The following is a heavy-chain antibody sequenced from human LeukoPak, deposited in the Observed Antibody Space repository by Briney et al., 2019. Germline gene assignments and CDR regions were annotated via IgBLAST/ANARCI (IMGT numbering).Heavy chain of an antibody. V-gene: IGHV6-1*01. CDR1: GDSVSSNSAA. CDR2: TYYRSEWHT. J-gene: IGHJ4*02. Sequence: SQTLSLTCAISGDSVSSNSAAWNWIRQSPSRGLEWLGRTYYRSEWHTDYAESMNSRIIINPDTSKNQFSLHLNSVTPEDTAVYYCAREWRWVVITPTYFDHWGQGTLVTVSS. CDR3: AREWRWVVITPTYFDH. D-gene: IGHD3-10*01.